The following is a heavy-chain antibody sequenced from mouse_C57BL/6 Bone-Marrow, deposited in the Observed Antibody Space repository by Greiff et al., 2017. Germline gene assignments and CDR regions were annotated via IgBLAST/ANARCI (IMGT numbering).Heavy chain of an antibody. CDR2: IRSKSNNYAT. Sequence: EAGGGLVQPKGSLKLSCAASGFSFNTYAMNWVRQAPGKGLEWVARIRSKSNNYATYYADSVKDRFTISRDDSESMLYLQMNNLKTEDTAMYYCVRHDYYGRYFDVWGTGTTVTVSS. D-gene: IGHD1-2*01. J-gene: IGHJ1*03. V-gene: IGHV10-1*01. CDR1: GFSFNTYA. CDR3: VRHDYYGRYFDV.